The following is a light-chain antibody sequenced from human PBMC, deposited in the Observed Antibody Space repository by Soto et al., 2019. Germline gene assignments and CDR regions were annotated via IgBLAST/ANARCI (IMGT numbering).Light chain of an antibody. Sequence: EIVMTQSPATLSVSPGERVTLSCRASQSVSSYLAWYQHKPGQPPRLLIYGASTRATGIPARFSGSGSGTDVTLTIIRLQSEDLAVYFCQQCSDGTQFTFGQGTRLEIK. CDR3: QQCSDGTQFT. J-gene: IGKJ5*01. CDR2: GAS. CDR1: QSVSSY. V-gene: IGKV3-15*01.